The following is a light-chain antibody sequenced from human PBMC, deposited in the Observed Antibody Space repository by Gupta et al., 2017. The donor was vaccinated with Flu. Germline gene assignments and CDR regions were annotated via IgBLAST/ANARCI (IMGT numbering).Light chain of an antibody. Sequence: DIVMTPSTLSLPVTPGEPASISCRSTQSLLHSNRYKYLDWYLQRPGQSPQLLIYLGSFRASGVPDMFSSRGAGTYFTLKISRVEPEDVVVYYCMQTRQSPYTFGQGTKLEI. V-gene: IGKV2-28*01. CDR3: MQTRQSPYT. CDR1: QSLLHSNRYKY. CDR2: LGS. J-gene: IGKJ2*01.